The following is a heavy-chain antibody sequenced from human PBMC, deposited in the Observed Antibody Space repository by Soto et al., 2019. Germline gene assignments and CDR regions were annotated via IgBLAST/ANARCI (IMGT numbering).Heavy chain of an antibody. V-gene: IGHV3-30*18. CDR3: AKDRRPNYYYVMDV. CDR2: ISYDGSNK. J-gene: IGHJ6*02. CDR1: GFTFSSYG. Sequence: QVQLVESGGGVVQPGRSLRLSCAASGFTFSSYGMHWVRQAPGKGLEWVAVISYDGSNKYYADSVKGRFTISRDNSKNTLYLQMNSMRAEDTAVYYCAKDRRPNYYYVMDVWCQGTTGTVSS. D-gene: IGHD6-6*01.